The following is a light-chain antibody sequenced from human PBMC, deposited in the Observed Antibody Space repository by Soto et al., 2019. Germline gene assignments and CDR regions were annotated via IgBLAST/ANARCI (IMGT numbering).Light chain of an antibody. V-gene: IGLV2-14*01. CDR3: SSYTSSSTHV. CDR2: DVS. J-gene: IGLJ1*01. CDR1: SSDVGGYNY. Sequence: QTALCQPTSVSSAPALSITISCTGTSSDVGGYNYVSWHQQHPGKVPKLMIYDVSSRPSGVPNRLSGSKSGNTASLTISGLQAEDEADYYCSSYTSSSTHVFGSGTKVTVL.